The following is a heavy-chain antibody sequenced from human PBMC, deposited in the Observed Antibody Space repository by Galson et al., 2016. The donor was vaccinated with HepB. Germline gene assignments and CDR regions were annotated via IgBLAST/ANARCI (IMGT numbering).Heavy chain of an antibody. CDR3: AHRRVVQGVKRCFDP. D-gene: IGHD3-10*01. Sequence: PALVKPTQTLTLTCTFSGFSLSTSGVGVGWIRQPPGKALEWLALIYWDDDKRYSPSLKSRITITKDNSKNQVVLTMTNKDPVDTATYYCAHRRVVQGVKRCFDPWGQGTLVTVSS. J-gene: IGHJ5*02. V-gene: IGHV2-5*02. CDR1: GFSLSTSGVG. CDR2: IYWDDDK.